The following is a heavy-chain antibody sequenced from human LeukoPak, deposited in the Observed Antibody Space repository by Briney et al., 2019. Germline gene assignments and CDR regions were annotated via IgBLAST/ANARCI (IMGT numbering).Heavy chain of an antibody. D-gene: IGHD3-10*01. CDR3: ARDHRGSGSRYYYYYMDV. J-gene: IGHJ6*03. CDR2: INSGGSST. CDR1: GFTFSSYW. V-gene: IGHV3-74*01. Sequence: EPGGSLRLSCAASGFTFSSYWMHWVRQAPGKGLVWVSCINSGGSSTSYADSVKGRFTISRDNAKNTLYLQMNSLRAEDTAVYYCARDHRGSGSRYYYYYMDVWGKGTTVTISS.